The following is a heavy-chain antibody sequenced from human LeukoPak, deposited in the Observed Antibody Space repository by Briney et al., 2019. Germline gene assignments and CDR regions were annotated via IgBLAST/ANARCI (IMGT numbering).Heavy chain of an antibody. Sequence: GASVKVSCKASGYTFTSYDINWVRQATGQGLEWMGWMNPNSGNTGYAQKFQGRVTMTRNTSISTAYMELSSLRSEDTAVYYCARGGPYCSSTSCPRKMRFDPWGQGTLVTVSS. D-gene: IGHD2-2*01. CDR1: GYTFTSYD. CDR2: MNPNSGNT. CDR3: ARGGPYCSSTSCPRKMRFDP. V-gene: IGHV1-8*01. J-gene: IGHJ5*02.